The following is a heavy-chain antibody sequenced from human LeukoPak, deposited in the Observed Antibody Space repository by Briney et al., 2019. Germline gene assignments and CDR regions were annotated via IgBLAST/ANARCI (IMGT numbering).Heavy chain of an antibody. Sequence: GSLRLSCAASGFTFSSYEMNWVRQAPGKGLEWVSYISSSGSPIYYADSVKGRFTISRDNAKNSLYLQMNSLRAEGSAVYYCARGSGRETTVTYYYMDVWGKGTTVTVSS. J-gene: IGHJ6*03. D-gene: IGHD4-17*01. CDR2: ISSSGSPI. V-gene: IGHV3-48*03. CDR1: GFTFSSYE. CDR3: ARGSGRETTVTYYYMDV.